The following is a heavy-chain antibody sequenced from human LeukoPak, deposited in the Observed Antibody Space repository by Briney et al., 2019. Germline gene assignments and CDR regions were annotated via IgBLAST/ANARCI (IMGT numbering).Heavy chain of an antibody. CDR3: ANGAGGNTASVYFDY. CDR2: ISGSGSDT. V-gene: IGHV3-23*01. J-gene: IGHJ4*02. D-gene: IGHD5-18*01. CDR1: GFSFSTYA. Sequence: PGGSLRLSCAASGFSFSTYAMSWVRQAPGKGLEWVSAISGSGSDTYYADSVRGRFTISRDNSKNTLYLQMNSLRAEDTAIYRCANGAGGNTASVYFDYWGQGTLVTVSS.